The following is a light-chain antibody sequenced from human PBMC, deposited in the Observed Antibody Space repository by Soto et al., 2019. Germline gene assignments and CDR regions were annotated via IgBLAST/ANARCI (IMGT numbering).Light chain of an antibody. CDR2: AAS. J-gene: IGKJ4*01. CDR3: QYYGTSVFI. Sequence: EIVLTQSPGTLSLSPGERVTLSCRASQSVGSRYLAWYQQKPGQAPRLLIYAASTRATGIPDRFSGSGSGTAFTLTITRMEPEDIAVYYCQYYGTSVFIFGGGTKVAIK. V-gene: IGKV3-20*01. CDR1: QSVGSRY.